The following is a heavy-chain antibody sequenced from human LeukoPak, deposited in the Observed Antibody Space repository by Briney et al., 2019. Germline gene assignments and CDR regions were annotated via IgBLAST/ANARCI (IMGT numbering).Heavy chain of an antibody. D-gene: IGHD3-3*01. J-gene: IGHJ4*02. V-gene: IGHV4-59*01. CDR3: ARVDSINGYDSRGYFDY. Sequence: SETLSLTCTVSGGSISTYYWSWVRQPPGKGLEWIGYIYYTGSTNYNPSLKSRVTLSVDTSKNQFSLNLSSVTAADTAVYYCARVDSINGYDSRGYFDYWGQGTLVTVSS. CDR2: IYYTGST. CDR1: GGSISTYY.